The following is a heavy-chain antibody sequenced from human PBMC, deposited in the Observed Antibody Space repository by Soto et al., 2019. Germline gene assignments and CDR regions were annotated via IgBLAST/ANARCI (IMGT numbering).Heavy chain of an antibody. J-gene: IGHJ4*02. V-gene: IGHV4-59*08. CDR2: IYYSGST. CDR3: ARHHDS. Sequence: HVQLQESGPGLLKPSETLSLTCTVSGGSISSYYWSWIRQPPGKGLEWIGHIYYSGSTNYNPYRKSPVTISVDTSKTQFSLKLTSVTAADTAVYYCARHHDSWGQGTLVTVSS. CDR1: GGSISSYY.